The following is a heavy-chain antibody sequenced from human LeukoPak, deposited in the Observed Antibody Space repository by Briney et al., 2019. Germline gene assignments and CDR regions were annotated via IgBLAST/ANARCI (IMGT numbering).Heavy chain of an antibody. CDR1: GGSFSGYY. J-gene: IGHJ5*02. Sequence: PSETLSLTCAVYGGSFSGYYWSWIRQPPGKGLEWIGEINHSGSTNYNPSLKSRVTISVDTSKNQFSLKLSSVTAADTAVYYCAREYSYRKAHNWFDPWGQGTLVTVSS. V-gene: IGHV4-34*01. D-gene: IGHD1-14*01. CDR2: INHSGST. CDR3: AREYSYRKAHNWFDP.